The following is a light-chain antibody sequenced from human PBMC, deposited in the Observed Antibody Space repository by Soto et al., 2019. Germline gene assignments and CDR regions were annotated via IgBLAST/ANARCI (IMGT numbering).Light chain of an antibody. J-gene: IGKJ1*01. CDR3: QQRSNWLGT. Sequence: EIVLTQSPATLSLSPGERATLSCRATQSIRSSLAWYQQQPGQAPRLLIYDASNRATGIPARFSGSGSGTDFTLTISSLEPTDFAVYYCQQRSNWLGTFGQGTKVEIK. V-gene: IGKV3-11*01. CDR1: QSIRSS. CDR2: DAS.